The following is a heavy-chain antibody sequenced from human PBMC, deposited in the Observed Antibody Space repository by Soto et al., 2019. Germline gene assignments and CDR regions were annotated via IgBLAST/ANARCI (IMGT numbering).Heavy chain of an antibody. CDR1: GGTFNSYA. Sequence: VKVPCKYSGGTFNSYAIIWVRPAPGKGLEWMGGIIPIFGTANYAQKFQGRVTITADESTSTAYMELSSLRSEDTAVYYCARRGKGAQQLARIHDAFDSWGQGTMVPVSS. D-gene: IGHD6-6*01. CDR2: IIPIFGTA. CDR3: ARRGKGAQQLARIHDAFDS. J-gene: IGHJ3*02. V-gene: IGHV1-69*13.